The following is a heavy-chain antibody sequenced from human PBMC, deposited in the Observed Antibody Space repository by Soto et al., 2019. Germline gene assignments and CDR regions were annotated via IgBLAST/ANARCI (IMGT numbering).Heavy chain of an antibody. Sequence: SETLSLTCAVSGGSISSSNWWSWVRQPPGKGLEWIGEIYHSGSTYYNSSLKSRVTMSVDTAKNQFSLKVSSVTAADTAVYYCARNPKGLGNFDYWGQGTLVTVSS. CDR3: ARNPKGLGNFDY. J-gene: IGHJ4*01. CDR1: GGSISSSNW. D-gene: IGHD3-10*01. CDR2: IYHSGST. V-gene: IGHV4-4*02.